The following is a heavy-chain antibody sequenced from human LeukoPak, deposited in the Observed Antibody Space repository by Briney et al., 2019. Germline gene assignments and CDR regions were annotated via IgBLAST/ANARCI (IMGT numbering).Heavy chain of an antibody. CDR3: ARENTHGSGSYYILYYYYYYGMDV. J-gene: IGHJ6*02. CDR2: ISSSSSTI. CDR1: GFTFNSYA. V-gene: IGHV3-48*02. Sequence: GGSLRLSCAASGFTFNSYAMNWVRQAPGKGLEWVSYISSSSSTIYYADSVKGRFTISRDNAKNSLYLQMNSLRDEDTAVYYCARENTHGSGSYYILYYYYYYGMDVWGQGTTVTVSS. D-gene: IGHD3-10*01.